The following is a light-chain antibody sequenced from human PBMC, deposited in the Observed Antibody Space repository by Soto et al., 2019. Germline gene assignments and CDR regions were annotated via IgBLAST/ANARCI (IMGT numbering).Light chain of an antibody. Sequence: QSVLTQPPSVSGAPGQRVTISCTGSSSNIGAGYDVHWYQLLPGTAPKLLIYGNTNRPSGVPDRFSGSKSGTSASLAITGLQAEDEADYYCQSYDNSLSGYVFGTGTKLTVL. CDR2: GNT. CDR1: SSNIGAGYD. CDR3: QSYDNSLSGYV. J-gene: IGLJ1*01. V-gene: IGLV1-40*01.